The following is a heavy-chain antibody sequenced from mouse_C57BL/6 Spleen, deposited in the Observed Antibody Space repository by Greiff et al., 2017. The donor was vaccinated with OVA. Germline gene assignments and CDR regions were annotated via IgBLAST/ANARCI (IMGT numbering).Heavy chain of an antibody. J-gene: IGHJ4*01. CDR3: ARIFDYYGSSHYYAMDY. Sequence: QVTLKESGPGILQPSQTLSLTCSFSGFSLSTFGMGVGWIRQPSGKGLEWLEHIWWDDDKYYNPALKSRLTISKDTSKNQVFLKIANVDTADTATYYCARIFDYYGSSHYYAMDYWGQGTSVTVSS. V-gene: IGHV8-8*01. CDR1: GFSLSTFGMG. D-gene: IGHD1-1*01. CDR2: IWWDDDK.